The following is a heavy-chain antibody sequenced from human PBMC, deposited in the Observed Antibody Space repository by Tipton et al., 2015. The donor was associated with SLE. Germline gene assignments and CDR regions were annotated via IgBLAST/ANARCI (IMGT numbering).Heavy chain of an antibody. CDR3: ARHAPGWFDP. J-gene: IGHJ5*02. CDR2: IYYSGST. D-gene: IGHD7-27*01. CDR1: GGSISSYY. Sequence: TLSLTCTVSGGSISSYYWSWIRQPPGKGLEWIGNIYYSGSTNYNPSLESRVTISLDTSKNQFSLKLSSVTAADTAVYYCARHAPGWFDPWGQGTLVTVSS. V-gene: IGHV4-59*08.